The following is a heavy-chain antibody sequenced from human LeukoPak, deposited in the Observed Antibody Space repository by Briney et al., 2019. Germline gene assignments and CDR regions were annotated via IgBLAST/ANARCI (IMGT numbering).Heavy chain of an antibody. Sequence: PSETLSLTCTVSGGSISSYYWSWIRQPPGKGLEWIGYIYYSGSTKYNPSLKSRVTISVDTSKTQFSLKPSSVTAADTAVYYCARIRSSRNWFDPWGQGTLVTVSS. D-gene: IGHD6-13*01. CDR1: GGSISSYY. V-gene: IGHV4-59*01. CDR3: ARIRSSRNWFDP. CDR2: IYYSGST. J-gene: IGHJ5*02.